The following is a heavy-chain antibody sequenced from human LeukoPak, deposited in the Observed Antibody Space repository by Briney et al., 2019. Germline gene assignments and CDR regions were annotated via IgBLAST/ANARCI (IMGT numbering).Heavy chain of an antibody. CDR3: AKGPLRGTAAAIDY. CDR1: GFTFNNYG. Sequence: GGSLRLSCAASGFTFNNYGMHWVRQAPGKGLEWVAVISYDGRNIHYPDSVKGRFTISRDISTDTLWLQMDSLRTEDAAVYYCAKGPLRGTAAAIDYWGQGTLVTVSS. J-gene: IGHJ4*02. V-gene: IGHV3-30*18. CDR2: ISYDGRNI. D-gene: IGHD2-2*01.